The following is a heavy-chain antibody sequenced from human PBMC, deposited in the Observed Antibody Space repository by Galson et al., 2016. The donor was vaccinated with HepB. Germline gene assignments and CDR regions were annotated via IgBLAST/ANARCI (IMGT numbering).Heavy chain of an antibody. V-gene: IGHV6-1*01. CDR2: TYYRSKWFT. J-gene: IGHJ6*02. CDR3: TRGYMQNGMNV. D-gene: IGHD5-18*01. Sequence: CAISGDSVTSNITTWHWIRQSPSRGLEWLGRTYYRSKWFTDYAVSVEGRITINSDISRNQLSLQLDSVTTDDTAAYFCTRGYMQNGMNVWGQGTTVTVSS. CDR1: GDSVTSNITT.